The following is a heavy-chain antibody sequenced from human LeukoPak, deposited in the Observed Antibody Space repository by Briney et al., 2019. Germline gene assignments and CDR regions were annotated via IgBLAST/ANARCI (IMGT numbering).Heavy chain of an antibody. CDR1: GFTFSTYA. J-gene: IGHJ4*02. CDR2: ISSSSSYI. Sequence: TPGGSLRLSCAASGFTFSTYAMNWVRHPPRKGREWVSSISSSSSYIYYADSLKGRFTISRDSAKNSLFLQMNSLRAEDTAVYYCARTSSLNPTPSFDYWGQGALVTVSS. D-gene: IGHD6-6*01. CDR3: ARTSSLNPTPSFDY. V-gene: IGHV3-21*01.